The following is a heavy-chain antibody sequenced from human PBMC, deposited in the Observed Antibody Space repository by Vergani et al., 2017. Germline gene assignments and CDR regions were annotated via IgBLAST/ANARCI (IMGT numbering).Heavy chain of an antibody. CDR2: IYYSGST. V-gene: IGHV4-39*01. D-gene: IGHD3-10*01. Sequence: QLQLQESSPGLVKPSETLSLTCTVSGGSISSSSYYWGWIRQPPGKGLEWIGSIYYSGSTYYHPSLKSRVTISVDTSKNQFSLKLSSVTAADTAVYYCAIVSPGPFDYWGQGTLVTVSS. J-gene: IGHJ4*02. CDR3: AIVSPGPFDY. CDR1: GGSISSSSYY.